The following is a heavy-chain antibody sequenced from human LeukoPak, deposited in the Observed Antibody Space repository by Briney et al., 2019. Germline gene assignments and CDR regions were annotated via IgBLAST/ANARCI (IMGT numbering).Heavy chain of an antibody. V-gene: IGHV3-23*01. CDR3: AKDTSIGKYCTSGVCSPFDY. Sequence: PGGSLRLSCAGSGFTFSSYAMSWVRQAPGKGLEWVSAISDSGDYTYYADSVKCRFTISRDNSKNTLYLHVNSLRAEDTAVYYCAKDTSIGKYCTSGVCSPFDYWGQGTLVTVSS. J-gene: IGHJ4*02. D-gene: IGHD2-8*01. CDR2: ISDSGDYT. CDR1: GFTFSSYA.